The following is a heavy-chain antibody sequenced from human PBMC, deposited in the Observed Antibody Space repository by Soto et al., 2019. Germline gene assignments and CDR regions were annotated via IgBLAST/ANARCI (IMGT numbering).Heavy chain of an antibody. CDR2: INYNSGSV. CDR3: AKDFFLGGWLFLVVEY. D-gene: IGHD2-21*01. V-gene: IGHV3-9*01. J-gene: IGHJ4*02. CDR1: GFTFDVYA. Sequence: EVQLVESGGGWVQPGRSLRLSCAASGFTFDVYAMHWVRQAPGKGLEWVSGINYNSGSVGYADSVKGRFTISRDNAKNSRHLKMNGRGAEDTAVYYCAKDFFLGGWLFLVVEYWGKGPLVPVPP.